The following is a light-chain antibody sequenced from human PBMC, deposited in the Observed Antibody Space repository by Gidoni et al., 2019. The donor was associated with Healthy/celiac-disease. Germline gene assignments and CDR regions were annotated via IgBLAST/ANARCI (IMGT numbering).Light chain of an antibody. Sequence: SYELTQPPSVSVSPGKTASITCSGAKLGDKYACWYQQKPGQSPVLVIYQDSKRPSGIPERFSGSNSGNTATLTISGTQAMDEADYYCQAWDSSTAVVFGGGTKLTVL. J-gene: IGLJ2*01. CDR2: QDS. CDR1: KLGDKY. CDR3: QAWDSSTAVV. V-gene: IGLV3-1*01.